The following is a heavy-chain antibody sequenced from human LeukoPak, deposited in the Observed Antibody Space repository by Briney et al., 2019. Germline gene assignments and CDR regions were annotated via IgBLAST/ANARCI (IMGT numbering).Heavy chain of an antibody. Sequence: SETLSLTCTVSGGSISSSSYYWGWIRQPPGKGLEWIGSIYYSGSTYYNPSLKSRVTISVDTSKNQFSLRLSSVTAADTAVYYCARLEWELRPGAFDIWGQGTMVTVSS. CDR1: GGSISSSSYY. D-gene: IGHD1-26*01. J-gene: IGHJ3*02. CDR2: IYYSGST. V-gene: IGHV4-39*01. CDR3: ARLEWELRPGAFDI.